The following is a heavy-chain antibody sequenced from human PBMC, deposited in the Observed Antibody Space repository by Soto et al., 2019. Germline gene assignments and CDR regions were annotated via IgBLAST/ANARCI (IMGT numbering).Heavy chain of an antibody. V-gene: IGHV3-23*01. Sequence: EVPLLESGGGLVQPGGSLRLSCAASGFTFSSYAMRWVRPAPVKGLEWVSAISGSGGSTYYADSVKGRFTISRDNSKNRLYLQMSSMGAEDTAVYYCARRGSGSYYDYWGQGTLVTVSS. CDR3: ARRGSGSYYDY. CDR1: GFTFSSYA. CDR2: ISGSGGST. D-gene: IGHD1-26*01. J-gene: IGHJ4*02.